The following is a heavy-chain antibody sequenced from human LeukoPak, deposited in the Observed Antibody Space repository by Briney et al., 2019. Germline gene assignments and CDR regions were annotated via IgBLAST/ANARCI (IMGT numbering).Heavy chain of an antibody. D-gene: IGHD3-16*01. V-gene: IGHV4-39*01. CDR3: ARQGGIDY. CDR2: IYYSGST. Sequence: SETLSLTCTVSGVSVTNDNYFWSWTRQPPGEGLEWIGSIYYSGSTYYNPSLKSRVTISVDTSKNQFSLKLSSVTAADTAVYYCARQGGIDYWGQGTLVTVSS. CDR1: GVSVTNDNYF. J-gene: IGHJ4*02.